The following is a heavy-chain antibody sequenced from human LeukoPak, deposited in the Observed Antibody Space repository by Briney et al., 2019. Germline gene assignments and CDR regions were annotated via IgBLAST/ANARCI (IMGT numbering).Heavy chain of an antibody. CDR3: ARDDGYNFWYFDY. CDR2: MYYSGST. CDR1: GGSISSYY. D-gene: IGHD5-24*01. Sequence: KPSETLSLTCTVAGGSISSYYWSWIRQPPGKGREWIAYMYYSGSTNYNPSLKSRVTISVDTSKNQFSLKLSSVAAADTAVYYCARDDGYNFWYFDYWGQGTLVTVSS. J-gene: IGHJ4*02. V-gene: IGHV4-59*01.